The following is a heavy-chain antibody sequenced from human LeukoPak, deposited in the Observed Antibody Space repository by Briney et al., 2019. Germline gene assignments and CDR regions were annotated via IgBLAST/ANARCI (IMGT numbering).Heavy chain of an antibody. Sequence: GGSLRLSCAASGFTFSSYWMSWVRQAPGKGLEWVANIKHDGSEKYYVDSGKGRFTISRDNAKNSLYLQMNSLRVEDTAVYYCARVATCCYTFNYWGQGTLVTVSS. CDR2: IKHDGSEK. CDR1: GFTFSSYW. J-gene: IGHJ4*02. V-gene: IGHV3-7*01. D-gene: IGHD2-2*02. CDR3: ARVATCCYTFNY.